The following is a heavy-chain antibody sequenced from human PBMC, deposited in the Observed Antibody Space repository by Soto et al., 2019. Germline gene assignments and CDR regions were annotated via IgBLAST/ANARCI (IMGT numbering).Heavy chain of an antibody. V-gene: IGHV3-23*01. Sequence: GGSLRLSCATSGFTFSNYGMNWVRQTPGKWLEWVSAITGSGVITYHADSVQGRFTISRDNSENTLYLQMNSLRADDTAVYYCAKGMTNYFGSGTYYRADYWGQGTLVTVSS. CDR3: AKGMTNYFGSGTYYRADY. CDR1: GFTFSNYG. D-gene: IGHD3-10*01. CDR2: ITGSGVIT. J-gene: IGHJ4*02.